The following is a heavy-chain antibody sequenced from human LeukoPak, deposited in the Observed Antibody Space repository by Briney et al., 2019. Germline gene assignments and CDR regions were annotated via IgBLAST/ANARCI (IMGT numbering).Heavy chain of an antibody. J-gene: IGHJ6*03. CDR3: ARVRSGYLSGYYYYYMDV. V-gene: IGHV1-2*02. CDR2: INPNSGGT. CDR1: GYTFTSYG. D-gene: IGHD5-12*01. Sequence: GASVKVSCKASGYTFTSYGISWVRQAPGQGLEWMGWINPNSGGTNYAQKFQGRVTMTRDTSISTAYMELSRLRSDDTAVYYCARVRSGYLSGYYYYYMDVWGKGTTVTISS.